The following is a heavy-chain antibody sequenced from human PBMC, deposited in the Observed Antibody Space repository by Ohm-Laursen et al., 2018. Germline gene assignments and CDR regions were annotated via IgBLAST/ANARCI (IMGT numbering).Heavy chain of an antibody. CDR1: GFTFSTYA. V-gene: IGHV3-30*18. Sequence: SLRLSCAASGFTFSTYAMSWVRQAPGKGLEWVAVISSDGTNKYYADSVKGRFAVSRDNSKNTLYLQMNSLRAEDTALYYCAKKRFLYGMDVWGQGTTVTVSS. CDR3: AKKRFLYGMDV. J-gene: IGHJ6*02. D-gene: IGHD3-3*01. CDR2: ISSDGTNK.